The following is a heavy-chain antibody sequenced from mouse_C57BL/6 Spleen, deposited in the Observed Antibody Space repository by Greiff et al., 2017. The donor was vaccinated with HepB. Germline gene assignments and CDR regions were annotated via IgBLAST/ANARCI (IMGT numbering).Heavy chain of an antibody. CDR1: GYTFPSYW. CDR3: AGGFPGGAMDY. CDR2: IYPSDSET. Sequence: QVHVKQSGAELVRPGSSVKLSCKASGYTFPSYWMDWVKQRPGQGLEWIGNIYPSDSETHYNQKFKDKATLTVDKSSSTAYMQLSSLTSEDSAVYYCAGGFPGGAMDYWGQGTSVTVSS. V-gene: IGHV1-61*01. J-gene: IGHJ4*01.